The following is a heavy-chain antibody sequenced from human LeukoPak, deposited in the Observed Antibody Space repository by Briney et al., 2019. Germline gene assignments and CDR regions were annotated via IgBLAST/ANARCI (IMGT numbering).Heavy chain of an antibody. V-gene: IGHV4-4*07. D-gene: IGHD1-26*01. Sequence: SETLSLTCTVSGVSVTSYYWSWLRQPAGKGLEWIGRIYTSGSTSYNPSLRSRLTMSVDTSKNQFSPKLSSVTAADTAVYYCARHSFPDTTFDPWGQGTLVTVSS. J-gene: IGHJ5*02. CDR1: GVSVTSYY. CDR2: IYTSGST. CDR3: ARHSFPDTTFDP.